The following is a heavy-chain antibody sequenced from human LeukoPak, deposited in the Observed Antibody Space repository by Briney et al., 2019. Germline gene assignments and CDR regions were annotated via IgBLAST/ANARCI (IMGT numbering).Heavy chain of an antibody. CDR2: ISGSGGST. J-gene: IGHJ5*02. V-gene: IGHV3-23*01. Sequence: GGSLRLSCAASRFTFSSYAMSWVRQAPGKGLEWVSAISGSGGSTYYADSVKGRFTISRDNSKNTLYLQMNSLRAEDTAVYYCAKSQGGRIQLWSAWGQGTLVTVSS. CDR1: RFTFSSYA. CDR3: AKSQGGRIQLWSA. D-gene: IGHD5-18*01.